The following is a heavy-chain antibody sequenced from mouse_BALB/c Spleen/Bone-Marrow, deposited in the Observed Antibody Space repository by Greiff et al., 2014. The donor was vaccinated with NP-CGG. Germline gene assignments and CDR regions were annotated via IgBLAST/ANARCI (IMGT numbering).Heavy chain of an antibody. J-gene: IGHJ3*01. CDR2: IKLKSNNYAT. D-gene: IGHD2-4*01. CDR1: GFTFSNYW. V-gene: IGHV6-6*02. CDR3: TRLDYDWFAY. Sequence: EVQGVESGGGLVQPGGSMKLSCVASGFTFSNYWMNWVRQSPEKGLEWVAEIKLKSNNYATHYAESVKGRFTISRDDSKSSVYLQMSNLRAEDTGIYYGTRLDYDWFAYWGQGTLVTVSA.